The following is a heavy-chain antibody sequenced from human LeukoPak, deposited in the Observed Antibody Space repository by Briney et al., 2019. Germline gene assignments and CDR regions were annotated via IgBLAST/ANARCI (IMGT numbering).Heavy chain of an antibody. CDR2: ISSSSSYI. CDR3: ARSPSAAGYYFDY. CDR1: GFTFSSHS. J-gene: IGHJ4*02. Sequence: GGSLRLSCAASGFTFSSHSMNWVRQAPGKGLEWVSSISSSSSYIYYADSVKGRFTISRDNAKNSLYLQMNSLRAEDTAVYYCARSPSAAGYYFDYWGQGTLVTVSS. D-gene: IGHD6-13*01. V-gene: IGHV3-21*01.